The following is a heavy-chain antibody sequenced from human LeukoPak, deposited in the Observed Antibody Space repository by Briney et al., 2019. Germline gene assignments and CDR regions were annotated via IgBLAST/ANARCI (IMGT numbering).Heavy chain of an antibody. J-gene: IGHJ6*03. D-gene: IGHD3-22*01. CDR1: GGTFSSYS. CDR2: ITPAFGTA. CDR3: ASERYYDSSGYSRYNYYYMDV. Sequence: ASVKVSCKGSGGTFSSYSISCVRQAPGQGLEWMGGITPAFGTAHYAQKFQGRVTFTTDESTTAAYMELRSLRSEDTAVYYCASERYYDSSGYSRYNYYYMDVWGKGTAVTVSS. V-gene: IGHV1-69*05.